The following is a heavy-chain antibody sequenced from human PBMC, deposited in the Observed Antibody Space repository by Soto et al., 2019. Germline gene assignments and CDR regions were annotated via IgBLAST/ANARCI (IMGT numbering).Heavy chain of an antibody. CDR1: GFSFSSSA. D-gene: IGHD6-19*01. V-gene: IGHV3-23*01. CDR3: TTSSGWDYYFDY. J-gene: IGHJ4*02. Sequence: PGGSLRLSCAASGFSFSSSAMTWARQAPGKGLEWVSFISASSTSTYYADSVQGRFTISRDNSKNTLYLQMSSLRAEDTAVYYCTTSSGWDYYFDYWGQGTLVTVSS. CDR2: ISASSTST.